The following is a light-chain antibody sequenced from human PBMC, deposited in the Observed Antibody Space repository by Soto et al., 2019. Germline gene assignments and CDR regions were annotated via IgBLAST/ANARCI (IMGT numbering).Light chain of an antibody. CDR2: EVR. J-gene: IGLJ3*02. CDR3: SAYPARSPLV. CDR1: MRDVGAYNL. Sequence: QSALTQPASVSGSAGQSITISCSGTMRDVGAYNLVSWYQQHPGTAPKLIIYEVRNRPSGISSRFSGSRSGNTASLTISGLQLGEGGDYYCSAYPARSPLVFGGGTKL. V-gene: IGLV2-14*01.